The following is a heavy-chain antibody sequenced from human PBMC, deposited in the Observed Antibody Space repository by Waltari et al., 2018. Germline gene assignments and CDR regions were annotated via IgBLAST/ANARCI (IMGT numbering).Heavy chain of an antibody. D-gene: IGHD1-26*01. V-gene: IGHV3-64*07. Sequence: EVQLVESGGGLVQPGGSLRLSCAASGFTFSSYAMHWVRQAPGKGLEYVSAISSNGGSTYYAESVKGRFTISRDNSKNTLYLQMGSLRAEDMAVYYCARAASGSYGGWYFDLWGRGTLVTVSS. CDR3: ARAASGSYGGWYFDL. J-gene: IGHJ2*01. CDR1: GFTFSSYA. CDR2: ISSNGGST.